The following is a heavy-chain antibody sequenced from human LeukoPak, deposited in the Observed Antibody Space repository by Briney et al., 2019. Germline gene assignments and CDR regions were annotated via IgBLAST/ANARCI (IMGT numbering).Heavy chain of an antibody. CDR1: GFTFSSYA. D-gene: IGHD6-19*01. CDR3: ARGYSSGFDY. J-gene: IGHJ4*02. CDR2: ISSSSSTI. V-gene: IGHV3-48*01. Sequence: GGSLRLSCAASGFTFSSYAMSWVRQAPGKGLEWVSYISSSSSTIYYADSVKGRFTISRDNAKNSLYLQMNSLRAEDTAVYYCARGYSSGFDYWGQGTLVTVSS.